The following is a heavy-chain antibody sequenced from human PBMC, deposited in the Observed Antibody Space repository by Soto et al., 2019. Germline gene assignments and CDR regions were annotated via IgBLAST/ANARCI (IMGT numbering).Heavy chain of an antibody. D-gene: IGHD1-26*01. CDR2: IRSKVNNYAT. Sequence: PGGSLRLSCAASGFTFSGSAMHWVRQASGKGLEWVGRIRSKVNNYATAYAESVKGRFTISRDDSRNASYLQMDSLRTEDTAVYYCSSGRLSSDYYYMDVWAKGTTVTVSS. V-gene: IGHV3-73*01. J-gene: IGHJ6*03. CDR3: SSGRLSSDYYYMDV. CDR1: GFTFSGSA.